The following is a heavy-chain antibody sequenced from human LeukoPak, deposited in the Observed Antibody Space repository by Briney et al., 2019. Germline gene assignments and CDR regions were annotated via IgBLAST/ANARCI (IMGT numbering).Heavy chain of an antibody. Sequence: GASVKVSCKASGYTFTDYYIHWVRQAPGQGLEWMGWISAYNGNTNYAQKLQGRVTMTTDTSTSTAYMELRSLRSDDTAVYYCASLGLNYYDSSGYGSAWGQGTLVTVSS. CDR3: ASLGLNYYDSSGYGSA. CDR1: GYTFTDYY. V-gene: IGHV1-18*04. D-gene: IGHD3-22*01. J-gene: IGHJ4*02. CDR2: ISAYNGNT.